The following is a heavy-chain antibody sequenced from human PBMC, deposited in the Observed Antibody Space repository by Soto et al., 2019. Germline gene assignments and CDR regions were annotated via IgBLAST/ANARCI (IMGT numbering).Heavy chain of an antibody. J-gene: IGHJ6*02. Sequence: QVQLVESGGGVVQPGRSLRLSCAASGFTFSSYGMHWVRQAPGKGLEWVAVISYDGSNKYYADSVKGRFTISRDNSKNPLYLQMHSLRAEDTAVYYCAKDEGGQDRYYDFWSGYSDYYGMDVWGQGTTVTVSS. D-gene: IGHD3-3*01. V-gene: IGHV3-30*18. CDR1: GFTFSSYG. CDR2: ISYDGSNK. CDR3: AKDEGGQDRYYDFWSGYSDYYGMDV.